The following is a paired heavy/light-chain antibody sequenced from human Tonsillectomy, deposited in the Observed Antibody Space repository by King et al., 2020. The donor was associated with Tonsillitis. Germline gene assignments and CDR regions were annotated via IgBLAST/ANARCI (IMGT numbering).Heavy chain of an antibody. Sequence: QVQLVESGGGVVQPGRSLRLSCAASGFTFTSYGMHWVRLAPGKGLEWVAAIWYDGTNRHYADSVKGRFTISRDNSKNTLYLQMNSLRAEDTAVYYCTREGGAVADYYFDYWGQGTPVTVSS. J-gene: IGHJ4*02. D-gene: IGHD6-19*01. CDR3: TREGGAVADYYFDY. V-gene: IGHV3-33*01. CDR2: IWYDGTNR. CDR1: GFTFTSYG.
Light chain of an antibody. CDR3: QQFNSWPT. J-gene: IGKJ1*01. CDR2: GAS. Sequence: EIVMTQSPATLSVSPGERATLSCRASQSVSSNLAWYQQKPGQAPRLLIYGASTRATGLPARFSGSGSGTEFTLTISSLQSEDFAVYYCQQFNSWPTFGQGTKVEIK. V-gene: IGKV3-15*01. CDR1: QSVSSN.